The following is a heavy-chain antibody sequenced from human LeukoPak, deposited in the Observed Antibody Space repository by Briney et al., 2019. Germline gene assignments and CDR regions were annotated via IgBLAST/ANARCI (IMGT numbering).Heavy chain of an antibody. CDR3: ARHGYNFWSGYSQFYYYYYMDV. CDR1: AASIISSSYY. Sequence: SETLSLTCTVSAASIISSSYYWGWIRQPPGKGLEWIGTIYYSGNTYYNPSLKSRATMSVDTSKNQFSLKLSSVTAADTAVYYCARHGYNFWSGYSQFYYYYYMDVWGKGTTVTVSS. D-gene: IGHD3-3*01. J-gene: IGHJ6*03. V-gene: IGHV4-39*01. CDR2: IYYSGNT.